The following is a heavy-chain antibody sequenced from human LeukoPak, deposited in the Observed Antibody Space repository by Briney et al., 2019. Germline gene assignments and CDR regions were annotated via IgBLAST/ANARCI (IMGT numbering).Heavy chain of an antibody. D-gene: IGHD2-15*01. Sequence: ASVKVSCKASGYTFTSYGISWVRQAPGQGLEWMGWISAYNGNTNYAQKLQGRVTMTTDTSTSIAYMELRSLRSDDTAVYYCARDSAPFSSGGTHAFDICGQGTMVTVSS. CDR1: GYTFTSYG. CDR3: ARDSAPFSSGGTHAFDI. J-gene: IGHJ3*02. V-gene: IGHV1-18*01. CDR2: ISAYNGNT.